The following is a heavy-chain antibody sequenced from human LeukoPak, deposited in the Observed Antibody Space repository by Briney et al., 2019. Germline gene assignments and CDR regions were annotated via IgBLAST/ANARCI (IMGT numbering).Heavy chain of an antibody. D-gene: IGHD6-13*01. CDR3: ARDAPQVPAAGVLAS. V-gene: IGHV3-53*01. Sequence: GGSLRLSRAASGFTVSDNYMSWVRHPPGKGLEWVSVMYSGGDTYYANSVKGRFTFSRDISKNTVYLQTNGLRTEDTAVYYCARDAPQVPAAGVLASWGQGTLVTVSS. J-gene: IGHJ5*02. CDR1: GFTVSDNY. CDR2: MYSGGDT.